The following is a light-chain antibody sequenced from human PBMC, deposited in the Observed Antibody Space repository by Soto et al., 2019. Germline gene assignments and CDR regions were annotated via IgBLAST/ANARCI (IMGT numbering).Light chain of an antibody. Sequence: EVVLTQSPGTLSLSPGERATLSCRASQTVSNNYLAWYQLKPGQAPRLLIFGSSDRAAGIPDRFSGSGSGTDFTLTSSRREPEDVAVYYCQQYGSSPPYTFGQGTKLEIK. CDR3: QQYGSSPPYT. CDR1: QTVSNNY. CDR2: GSS. J-gene: IGKJ2*01. V-gene: IGKV3-20*01.